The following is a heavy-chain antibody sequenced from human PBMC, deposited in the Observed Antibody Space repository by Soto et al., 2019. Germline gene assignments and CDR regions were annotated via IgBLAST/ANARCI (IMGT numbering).Heavy chain of an antibody. D-gene: IGHD6-19*01. V-gene: IGHV4-39*01. CDR3: ARLDGNSADYYYGMDV. CDR2: ICYSGST. J-gene: IGHJ6*02. CDR1: GDSITSSSFC. Sequence: NPSETLSLTCTVSGDSITSSSFCWGWIRQPPGKGLEWIGTICYSGSTYYNPSLQSRVTMSVDTSKNQFSLKLSSVTAADTGVYYCARLDGNSADYYYGMDVWGRGTTVTVSS.